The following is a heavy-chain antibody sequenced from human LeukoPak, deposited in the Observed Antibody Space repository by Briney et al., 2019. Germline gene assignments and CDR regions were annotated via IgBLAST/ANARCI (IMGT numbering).Heavy chain of an antibody. Sequence: PSETLSLTCTVSGGSISSYYWSWIRQPPGKGLEWIGYIYYSGSTNYNPSLKSRVTISVDTSKNQFSLDLRSVTAADTAVYYCARLRDSSGWYGAFDIWGQGTMVTGSS. V-gene: IGHV4-59*08. D-gene: IGHD6-19*01. J-gene: IGHJ3*02. CDR3: ARLRDSSGWYGAFDI. CDR2: IYYSGST. CDR1: GGSISSYY.